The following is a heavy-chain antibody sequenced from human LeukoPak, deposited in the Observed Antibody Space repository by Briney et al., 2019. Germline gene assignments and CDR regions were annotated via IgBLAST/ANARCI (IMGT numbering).Heavy chain of an antibody. J-gene: IGHJ4*02. CDR2: ISSSSSYI. CDR3: ARRGDGGRSFDY. D-gene: IGHD4-23*01. Sequence: GGSLRLSCAASGFTFSSYAMSWVRQAPGKGLEWVSSISSSSSYIYYADSVKGRFTISRDNSKNTLYLQVNSLRAEDTAVYYCARRGDGGRSFDYWGQGTLVTVSS. V-gene: IGHV3-21*04. CDR1: GFTFSSYA.